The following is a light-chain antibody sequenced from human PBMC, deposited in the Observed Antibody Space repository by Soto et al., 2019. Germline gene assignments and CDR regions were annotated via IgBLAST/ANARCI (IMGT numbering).Light chain of an antibody. CDR1: QSISRSF. Sequence: EIVLTQSPGTLSLSPGERATLSCRASQSISRSFLAWYRHKPGQAPRLLIHGASSRATGIPDRFSGSGSGTDFTLTVSRLEPEDFAVYYCQQYGNTPYTFGQGTKLEIK. CDR2: GAS. V-gene: IGKV3-20*01. J-gene: IGKJ2*01. CDR3: QQYGNTPYT.